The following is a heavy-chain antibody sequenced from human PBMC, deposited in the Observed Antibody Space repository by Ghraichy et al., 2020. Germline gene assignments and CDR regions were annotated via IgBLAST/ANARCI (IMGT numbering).Heavy chain of an antibody. D-gene: IGHD2-2*01. CDR2: IYYSGST. CDR1: GGSISSSSYY. CDR3: ARQKIDQHCSSTSCYHYYYYYGMDV. V-gene: IGHV4-39*01. Sequence: SETLSLTCTVSGGSISSSSYYWGWIRQPPGKGLEWIGSIYYSGSTYYNPSLKSRVTISVDTSKNQFSLKLSSVTAADTAVYYCARQKIDQHCSSTSCYHYYYYYGMDVWGQGTTVTVSS. J-gene: IGHJ6*02.